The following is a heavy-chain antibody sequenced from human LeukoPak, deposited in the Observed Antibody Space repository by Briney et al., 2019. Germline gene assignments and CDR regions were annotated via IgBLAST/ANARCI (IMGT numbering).Heavy chain of an antibody. J-gene: IGHJ4*02. V-gene: IGHV4-59*01. CDR3: ARVSGSWFLDY. Sequence: SETLSLTFTVSGGSLINYYWRWIRQPPGKGLEWIGYIYYSGSTNYNPSLKSRVTISVDTSKNQFSLKLSYVTAADTAVYYCARVSGSWFLDYWGQGAL. CDR2: IYYSGST. CDR1: GGSLINYY. D-gene: IGHD2-15*01.